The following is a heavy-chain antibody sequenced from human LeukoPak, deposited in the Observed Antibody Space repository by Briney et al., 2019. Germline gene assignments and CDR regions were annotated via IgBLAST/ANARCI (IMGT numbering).Heavy chain of an antibody. CDR1: GFTFSSYA. J-gene: IGHJ5*02. CDR3: AKRAAHELNWFDP. D-gene: IGHD6-6*01. V-gene: IGHV3-23*01. CDR2: ISDSGGST. Sequence: GGSLRLSCAASGFTFSSYAMSWVRRAPGKGLEWVSAISDSGGSTYYAVFVKGRFTISRDNSKNTLYLQMNSLRAEDTAVYYCAKRAAHELNWFDPWGQGTLVTVSS.